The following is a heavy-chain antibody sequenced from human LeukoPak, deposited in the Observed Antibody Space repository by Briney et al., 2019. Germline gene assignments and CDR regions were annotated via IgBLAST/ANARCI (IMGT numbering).Heavy chain of an antibody. CDR2: IISSSNTV. CDR3: ARAVGHGSGSPRMDV. D-gene: IGHD3-10*01. J-gene: IGHJ6*04. CDR1: GFTFSTHS. Sequence: GGSLRLSCAVSGFTFSTHSMNWVRQAPGKGLEWVSYIISSSNTVYYADSVKGRFTISRDNAKNSLYLQMNSLRAEDTAVYYCARAVGHGSGSPRMDVWGKGTTVTVSS. V-gene: IGHV3-48*01.